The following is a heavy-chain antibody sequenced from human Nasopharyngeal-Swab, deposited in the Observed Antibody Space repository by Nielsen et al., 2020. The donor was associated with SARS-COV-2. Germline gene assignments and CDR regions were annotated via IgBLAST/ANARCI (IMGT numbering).Heavy chain of an antibody. J-gene: IGHJ6*02. CDR2: IHAANI. CDR3: ARDPGAPHFYGMDL. V-gene: IGHV3-23*01. CDR1: GFTFTSYA. Sequence: GGSLRLSCAASGFTFTSYAMNWVRLAPGKGLEWVAVIHAANINYADSVKGRFTVSRDSSQNTIHLQMDSLRVEDTAVYYCARDPGAPHFYGMDLWGQGTTVTVSS. D-gene: IGHD1-26*01.